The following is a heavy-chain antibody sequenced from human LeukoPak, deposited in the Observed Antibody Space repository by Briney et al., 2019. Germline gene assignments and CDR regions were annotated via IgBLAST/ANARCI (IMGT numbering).Heavy chain of an antibody. CDR1: GGSISSYY. V-gene: IGHV4-59*08. J-gene: IGHJ4*02. Sequence: SETLSLTCTVSGGSISSYYWSWIRQPPEKGLEWIGCIYYSGSTDYNPSLKSRVTISVDTSKNQFSLKLSSVTAADTAVYYCARGPNYPSPSPFDYWGQGTLVTVSS. D-gene: IGHD5-24*01. CDR2: IYYSGST. CDR3: ARGPNYPSPSPFDY.